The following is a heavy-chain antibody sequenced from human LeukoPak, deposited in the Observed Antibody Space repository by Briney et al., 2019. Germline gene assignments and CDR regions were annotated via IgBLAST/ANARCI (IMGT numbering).Heavy chain of an antibody. D-gene: IGHD3-16*02. CDR1: GGTFSSYA. J-gene: IGHJ3*02. CDR2: IIPIFGTA. Sequence: SVRVSCKASGGTFSSYAISWVRQAPGQGLEWMGGIIPIFGTANYAQKFQGRVTITTDESTSTAYMELSSLRSEDTAVYYCASGEYDYVWGSYRYVAFDIWGQGTMVTVSS. CDR3: ASGEYDYVWGSYRYVAFDI. V-gene: IGHV1-69*05.